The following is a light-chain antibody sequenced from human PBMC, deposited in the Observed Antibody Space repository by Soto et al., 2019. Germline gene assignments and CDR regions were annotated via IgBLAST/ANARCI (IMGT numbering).Light chain of an antibody. CDR1: SSDVGAYNH. Sequence: QSALTQPASVSGSPGQSTTISCTGTSSDVGAYNHISWYQQHPGKAPKLMIYDVSNRPSGVSNRFSGSKSGNTASLTISGLQDEDEADYYCSSHAIGSTLIFGGGTKLTVL. CDR3: SSHAIGSTLI. J-gene: IGLJ2*01. CDR2: DVS. V-gene: IGLV2-14*03.